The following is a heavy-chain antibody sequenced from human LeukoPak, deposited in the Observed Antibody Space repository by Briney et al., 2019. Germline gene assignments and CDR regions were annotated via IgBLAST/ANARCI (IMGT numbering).Heavy chain of an antibody. Sequence: PGGSLRLSCAASGFTFDDYAMHWVRQAPGKGLEWVSAISGSGGSTYYADSVKGRFTISRDNAKNSLYLQMNSLRAEDTAVYYCARAPTVSNTSRDYYYYYGMDVWGQGTTVTVSS. D-gene: IGHD4-17*01. CDR2: ISGSGGST. V-gene: IGHV3-20*04. CDR1: GFTFDDYA. J-gene: IGHJ6*02. CDR3: ARAPTVSNTSRDYYYYYGMDV.